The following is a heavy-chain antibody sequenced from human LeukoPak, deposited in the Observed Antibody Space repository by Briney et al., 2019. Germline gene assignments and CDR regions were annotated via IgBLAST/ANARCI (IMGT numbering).Heavy chain of an antibody. CDR1: GYTFTSYA. CDR2: INTNTGNP. Sequence: ASVKVSCKASGYTFTSYAMNWVRQAPGQGLEWMGWINTNTGNPTYAQGFTGRFVFSLDTSVSTAYLQISSLKAEDTAVYYCASPGLWFGELYYYYYYMDVWGKGTTVTVSS. D-gene: IGHD3-10*01. J-gene: IGHJ6*03. V-gene: IGHV7-4-1*02. CDR3: ASPGLWFGELYYYYYYMDV.